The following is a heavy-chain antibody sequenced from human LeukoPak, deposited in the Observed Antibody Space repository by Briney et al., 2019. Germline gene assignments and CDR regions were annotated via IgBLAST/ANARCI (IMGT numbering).Heavy chain of an antibody. CDR2: ITNDGSST. V-gene: IGHV3-74*01. Sequence: GGSLRLSCAASGLTFSSHWMHWVRQAPGKGLVWVSRITNDGSSTTYADSVKGRFTISRDNARNSLYLQMNSLRAEDTAVYYCARAAHPLIVIVAAAIDSWGQGTLVTVSS. CDR1: GLTFSSHW. CDR3: ARAAHPLIVIVAAAIDS. D-gene: IGHD2-2*01. J-gene: IGHJ5*01.